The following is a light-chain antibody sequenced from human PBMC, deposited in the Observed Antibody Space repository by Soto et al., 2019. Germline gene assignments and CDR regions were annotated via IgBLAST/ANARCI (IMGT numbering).Light chain of an antibody. J-gene: IGKJ3*01. CDR2: GAS. Sequence: EIVLTQSPGTLSLSPGERATLSCRASQSVSSSYLAWYQQKPGQAPRLLLYGASSSATGIPDRFSGSGFGTDFSLTISRLEPEDFAVYYCQQFGSSPLFTFGPGTNVDVK. CDR3: QQFGSSPLFT. V-gene: IGKV3-20*01. CDR1: QSVSSSY.